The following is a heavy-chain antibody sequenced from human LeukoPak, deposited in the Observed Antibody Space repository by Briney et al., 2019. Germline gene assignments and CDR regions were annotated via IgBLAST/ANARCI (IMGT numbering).Heavy chain of an antibody. V-gene: IGHV3-23*01. J-gene: IGHJ6*03. CDR2: ISGSGGST. Sequence: PGGSLRLSCAASGFTFSSYAMSWVRQAPGKGLEWVSAISGSGGSTYYADSVKGRLTISRDNSKNTLYLQMNSLRAEDTAVYYCAKSSRGYYYYYMDVWGKGTTVTVSS. D-gene: IGHD3-10*01. CDR1: GFTFSSYA. CDR3: AKSSRGYYYYYMDV.